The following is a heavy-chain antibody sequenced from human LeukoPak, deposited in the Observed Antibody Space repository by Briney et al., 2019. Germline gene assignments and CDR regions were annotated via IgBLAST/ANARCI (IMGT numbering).Heavy chain of an antibody. Sequence: ASVKVSCKASGYTFTSYYMHWVRPAAGQGLEWMGIINPSGGSTSHAQEYQGRVTMTRDTSTSTVYMELSSLRAEDTAVYYCARDVVRSGSYYALFDYWGQGTLVTVSS. CDR1: GYTFTSYY. V-gene: IGHV1-46*01. J-gene: IGHJ4*02. CDR3: ARDVVRSGSYYALFDY. CDR2: INPSGGST. D-gene: IGHD1-26*01.